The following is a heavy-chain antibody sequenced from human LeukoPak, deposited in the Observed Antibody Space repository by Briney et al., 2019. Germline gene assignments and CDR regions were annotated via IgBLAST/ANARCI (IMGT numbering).Heavy chain of an antibody. CDR2: INPNSGGT. J-gene: IGHJ6*03. D-gene: IGHD2-8*01. CDR3: AGSEYCTNGVCYPYYYYYYMDV. CDR1: GYTFTGYY. Sequence: GASVKVSCKASGYTFTGYYMHWVRQAPGQGLEWMGWINPNSGGTNYAQKFQGRVTMTRDTSISTAYMELSRLRSDDTAVYYCAGSEYCTNGVCYPYYYYYYMDVWGKGTTVTVSS. V-gene: IGHV1-2*02.